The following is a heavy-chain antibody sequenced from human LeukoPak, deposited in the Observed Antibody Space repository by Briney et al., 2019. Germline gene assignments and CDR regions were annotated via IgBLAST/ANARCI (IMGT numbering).Heavy chain of an antibody. CDR2: ISYSGNA. CDR3: ARRPVTGPNWFDP. D-gene: IGHD2-21*02. J-gene: IGHJ5*02. CDR1: GGSISSYS. V-gene: IGHV4-59*08. Sequence: SETLSLTCTVSGGSISSYSWSWIRQPPGKGLEWIGYISYSGNANYSPSLKSRVTISVDTSKNQFSLKLTSVTAADTAVYYCARRPVTGPNWFDPWGQGTLVTVSS.